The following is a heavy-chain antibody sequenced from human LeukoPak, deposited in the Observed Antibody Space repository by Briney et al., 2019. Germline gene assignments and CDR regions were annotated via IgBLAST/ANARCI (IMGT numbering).Heavy chain of an antibody. CDR1: GGSISSYY. CDR3: ARTTEGGYTYDYFYYYYMDV. CDR2: IYYSGST. D-gene: IGHD5-18*01. Sequence: PSETLSLTCTVSGGSISSYYWNWIRQPPGKGLEWIGYIYYSGSTNYNPSLKSRVTISVDTSKNQFSLNLTSVTAADTAVYYCARTTEGGYTYDYFYYYYMDVWGKGTTVTISS. J-gene: IGHJ6*03. V-gene: IGHV4-59*01.